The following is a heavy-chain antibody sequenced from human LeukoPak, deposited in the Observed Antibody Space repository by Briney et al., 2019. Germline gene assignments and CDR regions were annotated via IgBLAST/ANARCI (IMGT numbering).Heavy chain of an antibody. D-gene: IGHD4-11*01. Sequence: ASVKVSCKVSGYTLTELSMHWVRQAPGKGLEWMGGFDPEDGETIYAQKFQGRVTMTRDTSTSTVYMELSSLRSEDTAVYYCARYGNWYYFDYWGQGTLVTVSS. CDR2: FDPEDGET. V-gene: IGHV1-24*01. J-gene: IGHJ4*02. CDR1: GYTLTELS. CDR3: ARYGNWYYFDY.